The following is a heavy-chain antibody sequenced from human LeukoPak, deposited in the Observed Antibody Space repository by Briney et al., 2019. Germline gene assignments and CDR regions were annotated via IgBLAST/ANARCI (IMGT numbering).Heavy chain of an antibody. D-gene: IGHD3-10*01. CDR3: ARVSLWFGEFIDY. V-gene: IGHV1-3*01. CDR2: INAGNGNT. CDR1: GYTFTSYA. Sequence: GASVKVSCTASGYTFTSYAMHWVRQAPGQRLEWMGWINAGNGNTKYSQKFQGRVTITRDTSASTAYMELSSLRSEDTAVYYCARVSLWFGEFIDYWGQGTLVTVSS. J-gene: IGHJ4*02.